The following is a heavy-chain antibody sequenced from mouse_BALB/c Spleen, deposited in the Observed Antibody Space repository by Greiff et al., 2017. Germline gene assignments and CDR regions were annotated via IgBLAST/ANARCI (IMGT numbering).Heavy chain of an antibody. V-gene: IGHV1-4*01. CDR1: GYTFTSYT. CDR2: INPSSGYT. CDR3: ARGTANYAMDY. D-gene: IGHD1-2*01. J-gene: IGHJ4*01. Sequence: QVHVKQSGAELARPGASVKMSCKASGYTFTSYTMHWVKQRPGQGLEWIGYINPSSGYTNYNQKFKDKATLTADKSSSTAYMQLSSLTSEDSAVYYCARGTANYAMDYWGQGTSVTVSS.